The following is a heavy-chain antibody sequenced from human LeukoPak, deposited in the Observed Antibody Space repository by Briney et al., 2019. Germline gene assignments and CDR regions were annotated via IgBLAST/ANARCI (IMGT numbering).Heavy chain of an antibody. D-gene: IGHD4-11*01. J-gene: IGHJ6*04. CDR3: ARETRGMDV. Sequence: SHTLSLTCVISGDSVSNDRTAWNWIRQSPSRGLEWLGRTYYRSKWYDDYAVSLKSRITINPDTSKNHFSLHLKSVTPEDTAVYYCARETRGMDVWGKGTTVTVSS. CDR1: GDSVSNDRTA. V-gene: IGHV6-1*01. CDR2: TYYRSKWYD.